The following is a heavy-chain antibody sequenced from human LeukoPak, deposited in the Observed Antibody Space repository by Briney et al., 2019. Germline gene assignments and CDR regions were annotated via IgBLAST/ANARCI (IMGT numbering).Heavy chain of an antibody. CDR1: GFTFSNAW. D-gene: IGHD6-13*01. J-gene: IGHJ4*02. V-gene: IGHV3-21*01. CDR3: AKGPLRGTXAAIDY. CDR2: ISSGSTYM. Sequence: GGSLRLSCAVSGFTFSNAWMNWVRQAPGKGLEWVSSISSGSTYMYYADSVKGRFTISRDNAQNSMYLQMNSLRAEDTAVYYCAKGPLRGTXAAIDYWGQGTLVTVSS.